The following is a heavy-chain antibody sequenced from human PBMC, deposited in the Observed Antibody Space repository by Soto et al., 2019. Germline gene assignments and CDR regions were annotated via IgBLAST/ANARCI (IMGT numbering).Heavy chain of an antibody. J-gene: IGHJ3*01. CDR2: ISYDGSNK. CDR3: TREGHSGSYRNDAFDV. D-gene: IGHD1-26*01. Sequence: QVQLVESGGGVVQPGRSLRLSCAGSGFTFSSKAMHWVRKAPGKGLEWVAVISYDGSNKYYADSVKGRFTISRDNSKNTLYLQMNSLRVEDTSVYYCTREGHSGSYRNDAFDVWGQGTMVTVSS. V-gene: IGHV3-30-3*01. CDR1: GFTFSSKA.